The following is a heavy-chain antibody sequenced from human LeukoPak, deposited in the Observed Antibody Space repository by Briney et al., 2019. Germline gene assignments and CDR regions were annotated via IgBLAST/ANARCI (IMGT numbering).Heavy chain of an antibody. CDR2: ISPNSGET. D-gene: IGHD3-10*01. CDR3: ARRVRTSRWFDP. V-gene: IGHV1-8*01. CDR1: GYTFTNYG. J-gene: IGHJ5*02. Sequence: KPGASVKVSCKASGYTFTNYGITWVRQAPGQGLEWMGWISPNSGETNYAQKFQGRVTMTRNTSISTAYMELSSLRSEDTAVYYCARRVRTSRWFDPWGQGTLVAVSS.